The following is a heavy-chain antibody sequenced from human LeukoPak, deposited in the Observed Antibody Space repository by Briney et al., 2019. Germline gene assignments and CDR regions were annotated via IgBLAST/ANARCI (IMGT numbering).Heavy chain of an antibody. CDR1: GYTFTTYA. V-gene: IGHV1-2*02. J-gene: IGHJ4*02. CDR2: ITPSGGT. Sequence: ASVKVSCKASGYTFTTYAMHWVRQAPGQGLEWMGWITPSGGTNYPQKFQGRVAITRDTSITTAYMDLSRLTSDDTAVYYCARAEYGGSSGFWGLFDFWGQGTLVTASS. D-gene: IGHD4-23*01. CDR3: ARAEYGGSSGFWGLFDF.